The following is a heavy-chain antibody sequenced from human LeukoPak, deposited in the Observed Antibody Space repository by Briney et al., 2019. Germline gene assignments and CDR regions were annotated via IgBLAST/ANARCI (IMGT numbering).Heavy chain of an antibody. Sequence: ASVKVSCKASGVTFSNSAISWVRQAPGQGLEWMGGIIPILRSPNYAPKFQDRVTITTDESTSTVYMHLSSLRSDDTAVYYCARGPRYSSASITGYYYMDVWGIGTTVIVSS. J-gene: IGHJ6*03. V-gene: IGHV1-69*05. CDR2: IIPILRSP. CDR1: GVTFSNSA. D-gene: IGHD6-6*01. CDR3: ARGPRYSSASITGYYYMDV.